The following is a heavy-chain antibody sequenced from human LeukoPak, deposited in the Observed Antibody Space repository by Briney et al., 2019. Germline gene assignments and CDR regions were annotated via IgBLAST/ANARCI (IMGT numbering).Heavy chain of an antibody. CDR1: GGSISSYY. V-gene: IGHV4-59*01. CDR2: IYYSGST. D-gene: IGHD3-3*01. Sequence: SETLSLTCTDSGGSISSYYWSWIRQPPGKGLEWIGYIYYSGSTNYNPSLKSRVTISVDTSKNQFSLKLSSVTAADTAVYYCAREGFWSGSFDYWGQGTLVTVSS. J-gene: IGHJ4*02. CDR3: AREGFWSGSFDY.